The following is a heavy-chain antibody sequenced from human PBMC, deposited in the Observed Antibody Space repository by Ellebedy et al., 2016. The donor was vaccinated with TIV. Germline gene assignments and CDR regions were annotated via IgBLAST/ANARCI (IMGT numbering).Heavy chain of an antibody. CDR1: GASITNYF. Sequence: GSLRLSCTVSGASITNYFWTWFRQPPGKGLEWIGSAQKYNPSLASLVTISVNTSKNELPLKVTSVTAADTARYYCARGRVDDSGNRIFDYWGPGILVTVSS. D-gene: IGHD4-11*01. J-gene: IGHJ4*02. V-gene: IGHV4-59*01. CDR2: AQ. CDR3: ARGRVDDSGNRIFDY.